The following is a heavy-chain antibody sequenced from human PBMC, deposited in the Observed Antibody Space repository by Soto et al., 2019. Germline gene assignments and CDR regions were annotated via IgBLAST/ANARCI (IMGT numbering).Heavy chain of an antibody. CDR1: GPTFNMYP. CDR3: ARGTGRVDQLMY. CDR2: LVPMFGSP. J-gene: IGHJ4*02. V-gene: IGHV1-69*01. D-gene: IGHD3-3*01. Sequence: QVPLVKSGAEIKRPGSPVKISCEGSGPTFNMYPIAWVRRAPGQGLEWMGGLVPMFGSPKYARNSEGRVTMTADESTSTSYLEIRSLKYEDTAMYYCARGTGRVDQLMYWGQGTLLTVS.